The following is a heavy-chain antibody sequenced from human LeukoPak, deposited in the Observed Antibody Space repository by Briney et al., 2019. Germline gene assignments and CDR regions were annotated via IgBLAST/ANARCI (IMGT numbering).Heavy chain of an antibody. CDR3: ARDGWYGEDPVYAFDI. D-gene: IGHD3-10*01. CDR1: GFTFSSYS. Sequence: GGSLRLSCAASGFTFSSYSMNWVRQAPGKGLEWVSSISSSSSYIYYADSVKGRFTISRDNAKNSLYLQMNSLRAEDTAVYYCARDGWYGEDPVYAFDIWGQGTMVIVSS. J-gene: IGHJ3*02. CDR2: ISSSSSYI. V-gene: IGHV3-21*01.